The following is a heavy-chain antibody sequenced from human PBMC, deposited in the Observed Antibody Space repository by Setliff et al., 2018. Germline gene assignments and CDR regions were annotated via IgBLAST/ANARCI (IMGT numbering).Heavy chain of an antibody. Sequence: SETLSLTCSVYGESFSNNYWSWIRQTPGKGLEWIGESNHGGSTSYHPSLKSRLTMSVDTSKNSLYLQMNSLRAEDSAVYYCARDGVFYAMDFWGQGTTVTVSS. V-gene: IGHV4-34*01. D-gene: IGHD3-10*01. CDR1: GESFSNNY. CDR2: SNHGGST. CDR3: ARDGVFYAMDF. J-gene: IGHJ6*02.